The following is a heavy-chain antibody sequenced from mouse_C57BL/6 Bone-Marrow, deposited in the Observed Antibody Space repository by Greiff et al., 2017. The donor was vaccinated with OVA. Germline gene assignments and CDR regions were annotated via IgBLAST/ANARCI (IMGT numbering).Heavy chain of an antibody. CDR1: GFTFSDYY. CDR3: ARHRDYGSRRAMDY. Sequence: EVMLVESGGGLVQPGGSLKLSCAASGFTFSDYYMYWVSQSPEKRLEWVAYISNGGGSTYYPDTVKGRFTISRDNAKNTLYLQMSRLKSEDTAMDYCARHRDYGSRRAMDYWGQGTSVTVSS. J-gene: IGHJ4*01. D-gene: IGHD1-1*01. CDR2: ISNGGGST. V-gene: IGHV5-12*01.